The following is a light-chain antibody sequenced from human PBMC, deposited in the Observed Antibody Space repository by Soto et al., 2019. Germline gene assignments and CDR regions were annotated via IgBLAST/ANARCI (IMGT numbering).Light chain of an antibody. CDR2: AAS. V-gene: IGKV1-5*01. CDR3: KHSNSHLCT. Sequence: DIQMTQSPSSLSASVGDRVTITCRASQTISNWLAWYQQKPGRAPKLLIYAASTLESGVPSRFSGRGSGTEFSLTISSLQPDDFATDYCKHSNSHLCTFGQGTKLELK. J-gene: IGKJ2*02. CDR1: QTISNW.